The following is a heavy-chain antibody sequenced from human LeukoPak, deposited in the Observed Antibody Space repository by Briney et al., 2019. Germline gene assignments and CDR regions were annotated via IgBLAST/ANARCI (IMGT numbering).Heavy chain of an antibody. CDR3: ARENEKGSAAGFDY. CDR1: GFTFSSYS. J-gene: IGHJ4*02. CDR2: ISSSSSYI. V-gene: IGHV3-21*01. Sequence: GGSLRLSCAASGFTFSSYSMNWVRQAPGKGLEWVSSISSSSSYIYYADPVKGRFTISRDNAKNSLYLQMDSLRAEDTAVYYCARENEKGSAAGFDYWGQGTLVTVSS. D-gene: IGHD6-13*01.